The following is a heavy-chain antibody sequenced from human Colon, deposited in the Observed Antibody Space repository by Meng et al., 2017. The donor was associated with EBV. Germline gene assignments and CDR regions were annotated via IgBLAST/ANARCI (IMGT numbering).Heavy chain of an antibody. Sequence: QGTRHEAGPGLVKPSQTLSFTCTVSGASISSGDYYWSWIRQPPGKGLELIGHIYYSGSTSYNPSLKSRVTISVDTSNNQFSLKLSSVTAADTAVYYCARVGWRQWSFDLWGRGTLVTVSS. CDR1: GASISSGDYY. CDR2: IYYSGST. D-gene: IGHD5-18*01. V-gene: IGHV4-30-4*01. CDR3: ARVGWRQWSFDL. J-gene: IGHJ2*01.